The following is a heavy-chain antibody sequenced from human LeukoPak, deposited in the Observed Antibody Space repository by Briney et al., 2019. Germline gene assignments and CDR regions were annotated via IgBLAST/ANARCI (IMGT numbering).Heavy chain of an antibody. CDR1: GYTLTELS. Sequence: ASVKVSCKVSGYTLTELSMHWVRQAPGKGLEWMGGFGPEDGETIYAQKFQGRVTMTEDTSTDTAYMELSSLRSEDTAVYYCARGYSYGYGYYMDVWGKGTTVTVSS. J-gene: IGHJ6*03. CDR2: FGPEDGET. CDR3: ARGYSYGYGYYMDV. V-gene: IGHV1-24*01. D-gene: IGHD5-18*01.